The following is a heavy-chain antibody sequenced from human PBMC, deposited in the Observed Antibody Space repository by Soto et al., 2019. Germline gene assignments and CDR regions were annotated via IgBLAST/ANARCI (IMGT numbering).Heavy chain of an antibody. J-gene: IGHJ6*02. CDR2: ISGRGTTM. CDR1: GFTFSNYE. D-gene: IGHD4-17*01. Sequence: GGSLRLSCAVSGFTFSNYEMNWVRQAPGKGLEWVSYISGRGTTMTYADSVKGRFTISRDNAKNSLYLQMNSLRAEDTAVYFCARDPQRGACYGNYDYGLDVWGQGTTVTVSS. V-gene: IGHV3-48*03. CDR3: ARDPQRGACYGNYDYGLDV.